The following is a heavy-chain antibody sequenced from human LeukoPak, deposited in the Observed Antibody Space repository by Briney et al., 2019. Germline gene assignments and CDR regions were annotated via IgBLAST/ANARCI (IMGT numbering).Heavy chain of an antibody. CDR1: GFTFSSYA. CDR2: ISGSGGST. CDR3: AKGGWLLSNAFDI. V-gene: IGHV3-23*01. D-gene: IGHD3-3*01. J-gene: IGHJ3*02. Sequence: GGSLRLSCAASGFTFSSYAMSWVRQAPGKGLEWVSTISGSGGSTYYADSVKGRFTISRDNSKNTLYLQMNSLRAEDTAVYYCAKGGWLLSNAFDIWGQGTMVTVSS.